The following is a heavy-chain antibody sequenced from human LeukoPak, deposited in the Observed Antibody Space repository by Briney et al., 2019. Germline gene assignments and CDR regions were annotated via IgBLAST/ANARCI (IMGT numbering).Heavy chain of an antibody. CDR3: AKSGSTWYDYFDF. J-gene: IGHJ4*02. D-gene: IGHD6-13*01. Sequence: GGSLRLSCAASGFTFSSYAMTWVRQAPGKGLEWVSTISGDGGTTFYADSVKGRFTISRENSKNTLYLQMSSLRAEDTAVYYCAKSGSTWYDYFDFWGQGALVTVSS. CDR1: GFTFSSYA. V-gene: IGHV3-23*01. CDR2: ISGDGGTT.